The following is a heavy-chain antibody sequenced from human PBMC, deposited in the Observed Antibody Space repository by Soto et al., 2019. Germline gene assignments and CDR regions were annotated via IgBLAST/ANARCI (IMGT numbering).Heavy chain of an antibody. V-gene: IGHV4-31*03. D-gene: IGHD3-10*01. CDR3: ARDYYGAGSKYYYYGMEV. J-gene: IGHJ6*02. CDR1: GDSITLGADD. Sequence: SETLSLTCPVSGDSITLGADDCNRPRRQPGNGLEWIGYIYHSGGASYNPSLRGRAVISIDTSKNQFSLRLNAVTAADTATYYCARDYYGAGSKYYYYGMEVWGQGTTVTVSS. CDR2: IYHSGGA.